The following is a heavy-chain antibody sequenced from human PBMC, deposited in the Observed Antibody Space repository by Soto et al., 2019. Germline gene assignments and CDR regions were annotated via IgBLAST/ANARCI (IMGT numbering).Heavy chain of an antibody. D-gene: IGHD5-18*01. CDR3: AHRSSLTLYGTIGYIFDY. CDR2: IYWNDDN. J-gene: IGHJ4*02. Sequence: SGPTLVNPRQTLTLTCVFSGFSLSTTGEGVAWIRQPPGKALEWLALIYWNDDNRYSPSLKSRLTVTKDTSKNQVVLTMTNIDLVDTATCFCAHRSSLTLYGTIGYIFDYCGQGLLVTVSS. CDR1: GFSLSTTGEG. V-gene: IGHV2-5*01.